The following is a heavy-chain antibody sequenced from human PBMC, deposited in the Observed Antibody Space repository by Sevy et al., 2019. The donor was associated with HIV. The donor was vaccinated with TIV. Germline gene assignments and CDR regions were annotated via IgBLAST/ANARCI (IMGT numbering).Heavy chain of an antibody. J-gene: IGHJ5*02. V-gene: IGHV3-30*18. Sequence: GGSLRLSCAASGFTFSSYGMHWVRQAPGKGLDWVTVISYDGSNKYYADSVKGRFTISRDNSKKTQYLQMNSLRVEDTAVYYCAKGGQWLVRDWFDPWGQGTLVTVSS. D-gene: IGHD6-19*01. CDR1: GFTFSSYG. CDR3: AKGGQWLVRDWFDP. CDR2: ISYDGSNK.